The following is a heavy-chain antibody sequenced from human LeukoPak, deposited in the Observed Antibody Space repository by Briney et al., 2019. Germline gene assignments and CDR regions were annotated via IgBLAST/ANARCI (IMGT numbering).Heavy chain of an antibody. V-gene: IGHV3-74*01. CDR1: GFTFSNYW. Sequence: PGGSLRLSCAVSGFTFSNYWMHWVRQVPGKGLVWVSRINTDGRNTHYADSVKGRFTISRDNAKNTLYLQMNSLRAEDTAVYYCTPGGGRGTLVTVSS. J-gene: IGHJ4*02. CDR3: TPG. D-gene: IGHD3-10*01. CDR2: INTDGRNT.